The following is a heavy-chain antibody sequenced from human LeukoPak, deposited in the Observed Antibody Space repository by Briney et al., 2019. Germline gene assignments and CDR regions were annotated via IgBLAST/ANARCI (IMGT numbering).Heavy chain of an antibody. J-gene: IGHJ4*02. D-gene: IGHD2-8*02. V-gene: IGHV4-59*08. Sequence: PSETLSLTCTVSRGSIGSYYWGWLRQPPGKGLEWIAYIFNTGTTKYNPSLKSRVTISLDTSNSQFSLKLSSVTAADTAVYYCARLWGFCPGGTCSFDQWGQGSLVIVSS. CDR1: RGSIGSYY. CDR2: IFNTGTT. CDR3: ARLWGFCPGGTCSFDQ.